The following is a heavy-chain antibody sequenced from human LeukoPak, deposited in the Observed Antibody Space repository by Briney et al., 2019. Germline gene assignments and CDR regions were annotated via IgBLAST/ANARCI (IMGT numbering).Heavy chain of an antibody. CDR3: ARVGDHFHWYLDL. D-gene: IGHD3-10*01. J-gene: IGHJ2*01. Sequence: PSETLSLTCAVYGGSFSGYYWSWIRQPPGKGLEWVSILYSGSDTYYADSVKGRFTISRDSSKNILSLQMNNLRAEDTAVYYCARVGDHFHWYLDLWGRGTLVTVSS. CDR2: LYSGSDT. CDR1: GGSFSGYY. V-gene: IGHV3-53*01.